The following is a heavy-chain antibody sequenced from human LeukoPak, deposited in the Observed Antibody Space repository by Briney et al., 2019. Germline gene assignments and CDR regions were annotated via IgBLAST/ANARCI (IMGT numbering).Heavy chain of an antibody. CDR3: ARGARYCSSTSCYIY. J-gene: IGHJ4*02. CDR1: GGSISSGGYY. V-gene: IGHV4-31*03. D-gene: IGHD2-2*02. CDR2: IYYSGST. Sequence: SQTLSLTCTVSGGSISSGGYYWSWIRQHPGKGLEWIGYIYYSGSTYYNPSLKSRVTISVDTSKNQFSLKLSSVTAADTAVYYCARGARYCSSTSCYIYWCQGALVTVSS.